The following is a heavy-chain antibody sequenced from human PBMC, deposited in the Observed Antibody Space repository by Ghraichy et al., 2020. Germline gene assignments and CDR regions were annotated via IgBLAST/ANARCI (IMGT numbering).Heavy chain of an antibody. CDR3: ARDVEEVGASDY. J-gene: IGHJ4*02. V-gene: IGHV1-2*02. Sequence: ASVKVSCKASGYTFTDYYIHWVRQAPGQGLEWMGWINPNGGGTNYAQKFQGRVTMTRDTSISTAYMELSRLRSDDTAVYYCARDVEEVGASDYWGQGTLVTVSS. D-gene: IGHD1-26*01. CDR2: INPNGGGT. CDR1: GYTFTDYY.